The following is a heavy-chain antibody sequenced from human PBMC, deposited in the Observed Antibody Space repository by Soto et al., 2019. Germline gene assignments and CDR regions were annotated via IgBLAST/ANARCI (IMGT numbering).Heavy chain of an antibody. CDR3: ARESWVAPTEY. CDR1: GGSFSGYY. Sequence: SETLSLTCAVYGGSFSGYYWSWIRQPPGKGLEWIGEINHSGSTNYNPSLKSRVTISVDTSKNQFSLKLSSVTAADTAVYYCARESWVAPTEYWGQGTLVTVSS. V-gene: IGHV4-34*01. D-gene: IGHD2-15*01. J-gene: IGHJ4*02. CDR2: INHSGST.